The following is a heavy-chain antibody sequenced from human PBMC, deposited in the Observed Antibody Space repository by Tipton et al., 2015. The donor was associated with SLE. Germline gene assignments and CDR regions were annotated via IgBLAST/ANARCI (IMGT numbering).Heavy chain of an antibody. CDR3: ARDPYDSWSDYQATFDY. CDR1: GGSISSYY. CDR2: IYYSGST. Sequence: LRLSCTVSGGSISSYYWSWIRQPPGKGLEWIGYIYYSGSTNYNPSLKSRVTMSVDTSKNQFSLKLTSVTAADTAVYYCARDPYDSWSDYQATFDYWGQGTLVTVSP. V-gene: IGHV4-59*12. J-gene: IGHJ4*02. D-gene: IGHD3-3*01.